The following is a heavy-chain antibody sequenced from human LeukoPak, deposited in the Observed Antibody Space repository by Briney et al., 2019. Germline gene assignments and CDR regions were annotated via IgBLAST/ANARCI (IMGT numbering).Heavy chain of an antibody. CDR1: GFTFSSYS. Sequence: GGSLRLSCAASGFTFSSYSMNWVRQAQGKGLEWVSYISSTSSTIYYADSVKGRFTISRDNAKNSLYQQMKSLRDEDTAVYYCAKDGYKWNFDNWGQGTLVTVSS. J-gene: IGHJ4*02. CDR2: ISSTSSTI. CDR3: AKDGYKWNFDN. V-gene: IGHV3-48*02. D-gene: IGHD5-24*01.